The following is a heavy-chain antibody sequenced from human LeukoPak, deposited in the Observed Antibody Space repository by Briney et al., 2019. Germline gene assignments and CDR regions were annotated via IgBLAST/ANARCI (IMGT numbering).Heavy chain of an antibody. CDR3: AKGRRDGYNSGPRGDV. J-gene: IGHJ3*01. CDR2: ISYDGSNK. V-gene: IGHV3-30*18. CDR1: GFTFSSYG. Sequence: GGSLRLSCAASGFTFSSYGMHWVRQAPGKGLEWVAVISYDGSNKYYADSVKGRFTISRDNSKNTLYLQMNSLRAEDTAVYYCAKGRRDGYNSGPRGDVWGQGTMVTVS. D-gene: IGHD5-24*01.